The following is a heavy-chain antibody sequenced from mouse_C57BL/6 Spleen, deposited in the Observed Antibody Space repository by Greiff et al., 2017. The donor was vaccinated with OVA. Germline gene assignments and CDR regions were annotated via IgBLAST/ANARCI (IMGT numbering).Heavy chain of an antibody. CDR2: IDPSDSYT. CDR1: GYTFTSYW. J-gene: IGHJ4*01. Sequence: QVQLQQPGAELVRPGTSVKLSCKASGYTFTSYWMHWVKQRPGQGLEWIGVIDPSDSYTNYNQKFKGKATLTVDTSSSTAYMQLSSLTSEDSAVYYCARRDGYDGLYAMDYWGQGTSVTVSS. CDR3: ARRDGYDGLYAMDY. V-gene: IGHV1-59*01. D-gene: IGHD2-2*01.